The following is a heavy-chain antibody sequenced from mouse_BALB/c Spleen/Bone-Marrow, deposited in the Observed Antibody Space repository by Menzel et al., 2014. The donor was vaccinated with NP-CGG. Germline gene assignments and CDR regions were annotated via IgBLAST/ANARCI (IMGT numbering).Heavy chain of an antibody. CDR3: AIRYYAMDY. V-gene: IGHV1-4*01. J-gene: IGHJ4*01. D-gene: IGHD1-1*01. CDR2: IIPSSGYT. Sequence: QVQLQQSGAELARPGASVKMSCKASGYTFTTYTIHWMKQRPGQGLERIGYIIPSSGYTNYNQKFKDKATLTADKSSSTAYMQLSSLTPEDSAVYYCAIRYYAMDYWGQGTSVTVSS. CDR1: GYTFTTYT.